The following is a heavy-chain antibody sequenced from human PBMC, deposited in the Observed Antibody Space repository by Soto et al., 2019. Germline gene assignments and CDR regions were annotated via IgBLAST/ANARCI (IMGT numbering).Heavy chain of an antibody. CDR3: ARDLDSSSWYGDWFDP. Sequence: EASVKVSCKASGYTFTSYGISWVRQAPGQGLEWMGWISAYNGNTNYAQKLQGRVTMTTDTSTSTAYMELRSLRSDDTAVYYCARDLDSSSWYGDWFDPWGQGTLVTVSS. CDR2: ISAYNGNT. CDR1: GYTFTSYG. J-gene: IGHJ5*02. D-gene: IGHD6-13*01. V-gene: IGHV1-18*01.